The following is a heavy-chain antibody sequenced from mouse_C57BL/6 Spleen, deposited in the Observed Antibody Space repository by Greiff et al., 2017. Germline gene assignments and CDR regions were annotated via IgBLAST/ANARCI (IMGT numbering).Heavy chain of an antibody. CDR1: GYTFTSYW. J-gene: IGHJ2*01. V-gene: IGHV1-52*01. Sequence: VKLQQSGAELVRPGSSVKLSCKASGYTFTSYWMHWVKQRPIQGLEWIGNIDPSDSETHYNQKFKDKATLTVDKSSSTAYMQLSSLTSEDSAVYYCARRVTTVEYYFDYWGQGTTLTVSS. CDR3: ARRVTTVEYYFDY. D-gene: IGHD1-1*01. CDR2: IDPSDSET.